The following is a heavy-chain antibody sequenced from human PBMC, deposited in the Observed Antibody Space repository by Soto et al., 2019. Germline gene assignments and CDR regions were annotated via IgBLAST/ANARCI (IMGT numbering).Heavy chain of an antibody. D-gene: IGHD3-3*02. CDR2: IYYSGST. V-gene: IGHV4-31*03. Sequence: QVQLQESGPGLVKPSQTLSLTCTVSGGSISSGDYYWNWIRQHPGKGLEWIGYIYYSGSTYYNPSLKSRVTISVDTSRNQFSLKLSSVTAADTAVYYCARAPLTSIFFASGMDVWGQGTTVTVSS. CDR3: ARAPLTSIFFASGMDV. CDR1: GGSISSGDYY. J-gene: IGHJ6*02.